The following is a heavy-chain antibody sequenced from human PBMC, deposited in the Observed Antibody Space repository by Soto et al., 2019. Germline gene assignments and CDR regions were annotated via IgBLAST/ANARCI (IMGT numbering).Heavy chain of an antibody. CDR3: VRDSGNGWKDY. Sequence: QVQLQESGPGLVKHSGTLSLTCAVSGGSISSNNWWNWVRQPPGKGLEWIGEIDHSGSTNYNPSLKSRVTMSVDKPKNQFSLKLSSVTAADTAVYYCVRDSGNGWKDYWGQGTLVTVSS. V-gene: IGHV4-4*02. CDR1: GGSISSNNW. J-gene: IGHJ4*02. CDR2: IDHSGST. D-gene: IGHD6-19*01.